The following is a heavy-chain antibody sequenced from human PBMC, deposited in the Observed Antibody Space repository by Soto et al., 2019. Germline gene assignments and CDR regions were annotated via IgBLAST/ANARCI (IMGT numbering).Heavy chain of an antibody. J-gene: IGHJ4*02. Sequence: QIPLVQSGSEVNKPGASVKVSCKASGFTFTSFGISWVRQAPGQGLEWMGWISAYNGDTDIAQRVQGRVTLTTDTSTNTAYMELRRLRSDDTAVYYCARDPIGGGAPYYFDYWGQGSLVTVSS. V-gene: IGHV1-18*04. CDR1: GFTFTSFG. CDR3: ARDPIGGGAPYYFDY. D-gene: IGHD3-16*01. CDR2: ISAYNGDT.